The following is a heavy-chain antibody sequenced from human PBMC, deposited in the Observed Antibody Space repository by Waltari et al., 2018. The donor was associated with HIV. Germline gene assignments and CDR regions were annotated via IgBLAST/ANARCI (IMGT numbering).Heavy chain of an antibody. D-gene: IGHD6-19*01. CDR1: GYSISSGYY. V-gene: IGHV4-38-2*02. Sequence: QVQLQESGPGLVKPSETLSLTCAVSGYSISSGYYWGWIRQPPGKGLEWIGSIYHSGSTYYNPSLKSRVTISVDTSKNQFSLKLSSVTAADTAVYYCARDLGWLVPHLFDYWGQGTLVTVSS. J-gene: IGHJ4*02. CDR3: ARDLGWLVPHLFDY. CDR2: IYHSGST.